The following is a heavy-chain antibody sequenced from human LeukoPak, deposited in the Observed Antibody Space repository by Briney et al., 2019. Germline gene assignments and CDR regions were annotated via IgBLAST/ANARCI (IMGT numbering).Heavy chain of an antibody. CDR2: IYYSGST. Sequence: SETLSLTCTVSGGSISSGDYYWSWIRQPPGKGLEWIGYIYYSGSTYYNPSLKSRVTISVDTSKNQFSLKLSSVTAADTAVYYCASSGSGYYQPFDYWGQGTLVTVSS. CDR1: GGSISSGDYY. CDR3: ASSGSGYYQPFDY. J-gene: IGHJ4*02. V-gene: IGHV4-30-4*01. D-gene: IGHD3-22*01.